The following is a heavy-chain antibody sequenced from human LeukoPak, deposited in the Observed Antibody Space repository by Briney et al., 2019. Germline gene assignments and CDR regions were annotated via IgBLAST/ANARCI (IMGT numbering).Heavy chain of an antibody. CDR1: GYTFTSYG. J-gene: IGHJ4*02. V-gene: IGHV1-18*01. CDR3: ARDSGSYSPFDY. CDR2: ISAYNGNT. Sequence: ASVKVSCKASGYTFTSYGISWVRQAPGQGLEWMGWISAYNGNTNYAQKLQGRVTITADESTSTAYMELSSLRSEDTAVYYCARDSGSYSPFDYWGQGTLVTVSS. D-gene: IGHD1-26*01.